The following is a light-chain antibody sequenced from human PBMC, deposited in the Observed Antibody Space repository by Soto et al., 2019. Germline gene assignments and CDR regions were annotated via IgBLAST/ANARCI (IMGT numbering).Light chain of an antibody. CDR1: QSIKTW. V-gene: IGKV1-5*01. CDR2: DAS. J-gene: IGKJ1*01. Sequence: DIKMTQSPSSLSASVGDRVNITCRASQSIKTWLAWYQRKPGRAPNLLIYDASSLQSGVPSRFSGSGSGTEFTLTISSLQPDDSATYYCQQYESYSWTFGQGTKVDIK. CDR3: QQYESYSWT.